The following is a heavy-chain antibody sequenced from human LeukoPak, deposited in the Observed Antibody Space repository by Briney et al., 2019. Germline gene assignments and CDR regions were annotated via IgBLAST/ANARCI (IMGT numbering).Heavy chain of an antibody. V-gene: IGHV3-64*01. Sequence: PGGSLRLSCAASGFSFSSYAMHWVRQAPGKGLEYVSAITSNGDTTYYANSVKGRFIISRDNSKNTLFLQMGSLRPEDTAVYYCARCSSTGCASSPLAGYLYWGQGTLVTVSS. D-gene: IGHD2-2*01. J-gene: IGHJ4*02. CDR1: GFSFSSYA. CDR3: ARCSSTGCASSPLAGYLY. CDR2: ITSNGDTT.